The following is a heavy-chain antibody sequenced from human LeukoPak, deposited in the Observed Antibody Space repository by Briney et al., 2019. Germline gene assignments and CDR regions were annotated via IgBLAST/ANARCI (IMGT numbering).Heavy chain of an antibody. CDR1: GGTFSSYA. D-gene: IGHD3-22*01. V-gene: IGHV1-69*13. CDR2: IIPIFGTA. J-gene: IGHJ1*01. Sequence: SVKVSCKTSGGTFSSYAISWVRQAPGQGLEWMGGIIPIFGTANYAQKFQGRVTITADESTSTAYMELSSLRSEDTAVYYCARERIEHETYYYDSSGYYPRYFQHWGQGTLVTVSS. CDR3: ARERIEHETYYYDSSGYYPRYFQH.